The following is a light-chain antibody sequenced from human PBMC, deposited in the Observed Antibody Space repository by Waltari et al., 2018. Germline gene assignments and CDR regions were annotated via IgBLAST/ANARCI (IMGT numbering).Light chain of an antibody. V-gene: IGLV2-23*02. Sequence: QSALTQPASVSGSPGQSITISCTGTSSDVGSYNLVSWYQQHPGKAPKLIIYGVFKRPSGVSNRFSGSKSGNTASLTISGLQAEDVADYYCCSYADSIKFYVFGTGTKVTAL. CDR1: SSDVGSYNL. J-gene: IGLJ1*01. CDR2: GVF. CDR3: CSYADSIKFYV.